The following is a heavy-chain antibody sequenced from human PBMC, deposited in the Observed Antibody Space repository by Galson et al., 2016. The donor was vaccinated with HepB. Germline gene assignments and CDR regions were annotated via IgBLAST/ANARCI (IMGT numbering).Heavy chain of an antibody. D-gene: IGHD5-24*01. CDR3: AKVRPPHFRTPQEN. CDR2: ISGGGTGT. Sequence: SLRLSCAASGFSFSNYGMTWVRQAPGKGLEWVPSISGGGTGTYYADSVKGRFTISRDNSKNTLYLQMNSLRAEDTAEYYCAKVRPPHFRTPQENWGQGILVTVSS. J-gene: IGHJ4*02. CDR1: GFSFSNYG. V-gene: IGHV3-23*01.